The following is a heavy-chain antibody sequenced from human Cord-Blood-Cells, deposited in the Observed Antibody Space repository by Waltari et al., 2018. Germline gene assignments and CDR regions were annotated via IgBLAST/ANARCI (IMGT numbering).Heavy chain of an antibody. Sequence: QVKLQQWGAGLLKPSETLSLTCAVYGGSFSGYYWSWIRQPPGKGLEWIGEINHSGSTNYNPSLKSRVTISVDTSKNQFSLKLSSVTAADTAVYYCARGRVAYYYDSSGDYYYGMDVWGQGTTVTVSS. V-gene: IGHV4-34*01. CDR3: ARGRVAYYYDSSGDYYYGMDV. J-gene: IGHJ6*02. D-gene: IGHD3-22*01. CDR1: GGSFSGYY. CDR2: INHSGST.